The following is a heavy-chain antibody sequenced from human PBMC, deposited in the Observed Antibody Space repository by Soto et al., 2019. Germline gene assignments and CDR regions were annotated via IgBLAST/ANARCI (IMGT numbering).Heavy chain of an antibody. Sequence: PPGKGLEWIGYIYYSGSTNYNPSLKSRVTISVDTSKNQFSLHLNSVTPEDTAVYYCAGTTSLQWYYMDVWGKGTTVTVSS. D-gene: IGHD1-7*01. J-gene: IGHJ6*03. CDR3: AGTTSLQWYYMDV. V-gene: IGHV4-59*12. CDR2: IYYSGST.